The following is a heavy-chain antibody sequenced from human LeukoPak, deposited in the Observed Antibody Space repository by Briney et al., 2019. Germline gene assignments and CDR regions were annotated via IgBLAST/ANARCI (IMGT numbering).Heavy chain of an antibody. D-gene: IGHD6-19*01. V-gene: IGHV3-21*01. CDR3: ARDPRYSSGRGTFDP. CDR1: GFTFSSYS. Sequence: GGSLRLSCAASGFTFSSYSMNWVRQAPGKGLEWVSAISGSGGSTYYADSVKGRFTISRDNAKNSLYLQMNSLRAEDTAVYYCARDPRYSSGRGTFDPRGQGTLVTVSS. J-gene: IGHJ5*02. CDR2: ISGSGGST.